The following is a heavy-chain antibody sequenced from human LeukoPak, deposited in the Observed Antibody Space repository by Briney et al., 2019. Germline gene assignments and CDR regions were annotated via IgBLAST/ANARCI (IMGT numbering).Heavy chain of an antibody. V-gene: IGHV1-18*01. D-gene: IGHD2-2*01. J-gene: IGHJ5*02. CDR2: ISAYTGNT. CDR3: ARVGGEGIVVVPAAMKRYWFDP. Sequence: ASVKVSCKASGYTFTSYGISWVRQAPGQGLEWMGWISAYTGNTNYAQKLQGRVTMTTDTSTSTAYMELRSLRSDDTAVYYCARVGGEGIVVVPAAMKRYWFDPWGQGTLVTVSS. CDR1: GYTFTSYG.